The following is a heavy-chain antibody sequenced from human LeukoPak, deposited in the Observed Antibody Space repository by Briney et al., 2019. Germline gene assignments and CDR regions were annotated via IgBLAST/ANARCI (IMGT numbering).Heavy chain of an antibody. CDR1: GFTFSSYG. CDR3: ARPKLLWFGELLEYYFDY. J-gene: IGHJ4*02. CDR2: ISGSGGST. Sequence: HPGGSLRLSCAASGFTFSSYGMSWVRQAPGKGLEWVSAISGSGGSTYYADSVKGRFTISRDNSKNTLYLQMNSLRAEDTAVYYCARPKLLWFGELLEYYFDYWGQGTLVTVSS. D-gene: IGHD3-10*01. V-gene: IGHV3-23*01.